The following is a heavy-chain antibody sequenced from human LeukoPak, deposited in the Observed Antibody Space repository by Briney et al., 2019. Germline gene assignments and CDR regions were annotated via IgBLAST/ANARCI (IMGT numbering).Heavy chain of an antibody. V-gene: IGHV4-38-2*02. CDR2: IYYSGST. CDR1: GYSISSGYY. D-gene: IGHD6-13*01. J-gene: IGHJ6*03. Sequence: SETLSLTCTVSGYSISSGYYWGWIRQPPGQGLEWIGSIYYSGSTYYNPSLKSRVTIYVDTSKNQFSLKLSSVTAADTAVYYCARSAAGYMDVWGKGTTVTISS. CDR3: ARSAAGYMDV.